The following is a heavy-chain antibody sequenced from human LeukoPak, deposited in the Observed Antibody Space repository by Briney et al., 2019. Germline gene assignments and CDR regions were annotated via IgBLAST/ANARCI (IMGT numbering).Heavy chain of an antibody. CDR2: IRQDEGEK. CDR3: AKASDSSGYYYLFDY. D-gene: IGHD3-22*01. CDR1: GFNFISHW. V-gene: IGHV3-7*03. Sequence: GGSLRLSCAASGFNFISHWMTWVRQAPGKGLEWVANIRQDEGEKYYADSVTGRFTISRDNAKNAVYLQMNSLRAEDTAVYYCAKASDSSGYYYLFDYWGQGTLVTVSS. J-gene: IGHJ4*02.